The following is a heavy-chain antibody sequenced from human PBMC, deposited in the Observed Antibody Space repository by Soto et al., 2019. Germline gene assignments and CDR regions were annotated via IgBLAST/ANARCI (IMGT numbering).Heavy chain of an antibody. J-gene: IGHJ4*02. CDR3: AGSFHFWSTNYFDY. CDR2: INGANGNT. Sequence: ASVKVSCKGYGYSFTSHDMHWVRQAPGQRLEWMGWINGANGNTKYSQKFQGRVTITRDTSATTVYMQLSSLRSEDTAVYYCAGSFHFWSTNYFDYWGQGTPVTVSS. V-gene: IGHV1-3*01. CDR1: GYSFTSHD. D-gene: IGHD3-3*02.